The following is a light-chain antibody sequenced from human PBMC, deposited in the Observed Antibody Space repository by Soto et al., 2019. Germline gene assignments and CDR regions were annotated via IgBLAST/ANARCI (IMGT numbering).Light chain of an antibody. J-gene: IGKJ1*01. CDR1: QSISRF. CDR3: QQTYITPPWT. Sequence: DIQMTQSPSSLSASVGDRVTITCRASQSISRFLNWYQQKSGKPPQLLIYAASSLQSGVPLRFSGSGSGTDFTLTISSLQPEDFATYYCQQTYITPPWTFGQGSKVEIK. V-gene: IGKV1-39*01. CDR2: AAS.